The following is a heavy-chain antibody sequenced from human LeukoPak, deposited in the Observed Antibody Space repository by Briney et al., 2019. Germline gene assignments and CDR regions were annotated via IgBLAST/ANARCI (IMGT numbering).Heavy chain of an antibody. V-gene: IGHV4-59*01. CDR2: IYYSGST. D-gene: IGHD2-2*01. Sequence: SETLSLTCTVSGVSISSYYWSWIRQPPGKGLEWIGYIYYSGSTNYNPSLKSRVTISVDTSKNQFSLKLSSVTAADTAVYYCARVSEYQLYNAFDIWGQGTMVTVSS. J-gene: IGHJ3*02. CDR1: GVSISSYY. CDR3: ARVSEYQLYNAFDI.